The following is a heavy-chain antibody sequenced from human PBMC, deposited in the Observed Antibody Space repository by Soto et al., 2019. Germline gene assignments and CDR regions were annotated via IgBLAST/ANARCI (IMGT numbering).Heavy chain of an antibody. Sequence: SETLSLTCAIYGGSFSGYYWSWIRQPPGKGLEWIGEINHSGSTNYNPSLKSRVTISVDTSKNQFSLKLSSVTAADTAVYYCARYYRQRYCSGGSCYIGYFDYWGQGTLVTVSS. D-gene: IGHD2-15*01. J-gene: IGHJ4*02. CDR3: ARYYRQRYCSGGSCYIGYFDY. CDR1: GGSFSGYY. CDR2: INHSGST. V-gene: IGHV4-34*01.